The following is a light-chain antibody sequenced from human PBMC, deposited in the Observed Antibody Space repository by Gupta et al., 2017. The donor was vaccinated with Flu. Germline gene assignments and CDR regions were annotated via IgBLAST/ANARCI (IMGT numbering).Light chain of an antibody. V-gene: IGLV1-44*01. CDR2: DNN. Sequence: QSVLTQTPSASGTPGQRVTISCSGSSSNIGSNSVKWNQQLPGTAPKLLIYDNNQRPSGVPDRFSGSKSGTSASLAISGLQSEDEADYYCAVWDDSPNGLVFGGGTKLTVL. CDR3: AVWDDSPNGLV. CDR1: SSNIGSNS. J-gene: IGLJ3*02.